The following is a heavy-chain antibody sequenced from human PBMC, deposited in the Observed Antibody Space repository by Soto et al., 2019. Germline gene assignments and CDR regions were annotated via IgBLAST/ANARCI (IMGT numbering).Heavy chain of an antibody. V-gene: IGHV4-59*12. D-gene: IGHD3-9*01. CDR1: GDSISSYY. Sequence: SETLSLTCTVSGDSISSYYWSWIRQPPGKGLEWIGYIYYSGSTNYNPSLKSRVTISVDTSKNQFSLKLSSVTAADTAVYYCARDHYVYDILTGYGYYYGMDVWGQGTTVTVSS. CDR3: ARDHYVYDILTGYGYYYGMDV. CDR2: IYYSGST. J-gene: IGHJ6*02.